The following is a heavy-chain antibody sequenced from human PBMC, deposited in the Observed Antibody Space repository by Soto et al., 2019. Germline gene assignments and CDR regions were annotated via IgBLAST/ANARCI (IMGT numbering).Heavy chain of an antibody. Sequence: QVQLQGSGPGLVKPSETLSLTCTVSGGSISSYYWSWIRQPPGKGLEWIGYIYYSGSTNYHPALKSRVTISVDTSKNQFSLKLSSVTAADTAVYYCARSDGRYWGQGTLVTVSS. CDR2: IYYSGST. V-gene: IGHV4-59*01. J-gene: IGHJ4*02. CDR3: ARSDGRY. CDR1: GGSISSYY.